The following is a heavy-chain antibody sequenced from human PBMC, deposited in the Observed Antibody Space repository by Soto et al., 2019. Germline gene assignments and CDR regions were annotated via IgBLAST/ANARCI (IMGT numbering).Heavy chain of an antibody. D-gene: IGHD3-22*01. V-gene: IGHV3-30*04. CDR3: AREMIPMIMGGRSDMDV. CDR2: ISFDGTNK. CDR1: KFTFASYV. J-gene: IGHJ6*02. Sequence: QVQLVESGGGVVQPERSQRLSCTASKFTFASYVMHWVRQAPGEGLEWVALISFDGTNKYYEDSVKGRFTISRDNSKNTMYLQMNSLRPEDTAVYYCAREMIPMIMGGRSDMDVWGQGTTVTVS.